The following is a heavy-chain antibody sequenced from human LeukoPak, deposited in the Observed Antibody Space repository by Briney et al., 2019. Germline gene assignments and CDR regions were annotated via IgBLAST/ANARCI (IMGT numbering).Heavy chain of an antibody. Sequence: ASVKVSCKASGYTFPSYGISWVRQAPGQGLEWMGWISAYNGNTNYAQKLQGRVTMTTDTSTSTAYMELRSLRSDDTAVYYCAGAPAFCGGDCYLDFWGQGTLVTFSS. CDR1: GYTFPSYG. J-gene: IGHJ4*02. V-gene: IGHV1-18*01. CDR3: AGAPAFCGGDCYLDF. CDR2: ISAYNGNT. D-gene: IGHD2-21*02.